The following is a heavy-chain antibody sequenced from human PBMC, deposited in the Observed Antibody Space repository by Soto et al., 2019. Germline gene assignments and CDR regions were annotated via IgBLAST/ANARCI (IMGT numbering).Heavy chain of an antibody. J-gene: IGHJ4*02. D-gene: IGHD3-3*01. CDR3: ARDLGVGDDY. Sequence: EVQLVESGGGLVKPGGSLRLSCAASGFTFSSYSMNWVRQAPGKGLEWVSSISSSSSYIYYADSVKGRFTISRDNAKNSLYLKMNGLRAEDTAVYYGARDLGVGDDYWGQGTLVTVSS. CDR1: GFTFSSYS. CDR2: ISSSSSYI. V-gene: IGHV3-21*01.